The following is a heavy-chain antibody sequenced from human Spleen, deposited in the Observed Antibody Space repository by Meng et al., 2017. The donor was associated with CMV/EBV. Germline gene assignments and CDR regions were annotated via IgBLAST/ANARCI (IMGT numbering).Heavy chain of an antibody. CDR3: ARSLVRGVIDF. D-gene: IGHD3-10*01. CDR2: IYHNGDS. V-gene: IGHV4-4*02. CDR1: GGSMISGTW. J-gene: IGHJ4*02. Sequence: CAFSGGSMISGTWWSCVRQAPRKELEWIGEIYHNGDSNSKPSLERRVTMSVDRSKNQFSLRVSSVTAADTAVYYCARSLVRGVIDFWGQGILVTVSS.